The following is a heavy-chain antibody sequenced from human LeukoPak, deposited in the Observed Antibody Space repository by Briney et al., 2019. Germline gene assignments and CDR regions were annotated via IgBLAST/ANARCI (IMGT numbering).Heavy chain of an antibody. CDR2: IYYSGST. CDR3: ARVSLRNWFDP. J-gene: IGHJ5*02. CDR1: GGSISSGCYY. V-gene: IGHV4-31*03. D-gene: IGHD5/OR15-5a*01. Sequence: SETLSLTRTVSGGSISSGCYYWSWIRQHPGKGLEWIGYIYYSGSTYYNPSLKSRVTISVDTSKNQFSLKLSSVTAADTAVYYCARVSLRNWFDPWGQGTLVTVSS.